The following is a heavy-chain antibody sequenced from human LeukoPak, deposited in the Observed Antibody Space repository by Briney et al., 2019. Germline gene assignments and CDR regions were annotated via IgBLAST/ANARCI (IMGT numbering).Heavy chain of an antibody. CDR2: IYYSGST. CDR1: GGSISSSSYY. V-gene: IGHV4-39*01. CDR3: ASPYVVPASTYYYYYMDV. J-gene: IGHJ6*03. Sequence: PSETLSLTCTVSGGSISSSSYYWGWIRQPPGKGLEWIGSIYYSGSTFYNPSLKSRVTVSVDTSENQFPLKLSSVTAADTAVYYCASPYVVPASTYYYYYMDVWGKGTTVTVSS. D-gene: IGHD2-2*01.